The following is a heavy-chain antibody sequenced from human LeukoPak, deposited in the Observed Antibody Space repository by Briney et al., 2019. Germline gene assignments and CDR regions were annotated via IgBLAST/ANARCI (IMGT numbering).Heavy chain of an antibody. V-gene: IGHV4-4*02. Sequence: SGTLSLTCAVSGGSISSSNWWSWVREPPGKGPEWIGEIYHSGSTNYNPSLKSRVTISVDTSKNQFSLKLSSVTAADTAVYYCARDVTDYYDSSGYSPPSWGQGTLVTVSS. CDR1: GGSISSSNW. D-gene: IGHD3-22*01. CDR2: IYHSGST. J-gene: IGHJ5*02. CDR3: ARDVTDYYDSSGYSPPS.